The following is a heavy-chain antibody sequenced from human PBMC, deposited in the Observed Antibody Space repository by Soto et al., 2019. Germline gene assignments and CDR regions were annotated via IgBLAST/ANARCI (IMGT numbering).Heavy chain of an antibody. D-gene: IGHD5-12*01. CDR3: ARDIVATNYYYYGMDV. CDR2: IYSGGST. Sequence: EVQLVESGGGLIQPGGSLRLSCAASGFTVSSNYMSWVRQAPGKGLEWVSVIYSGGSTYYAESVKGRFTISRDNSKNTLYLQMNSLRAEDTAVYYCARDIVATNYYYYGMDVWGQGTTVTVSS. J-gene: IGHJ6*02. CDR1: GFTVSSNY. V-gene: IGHV3-53*01.